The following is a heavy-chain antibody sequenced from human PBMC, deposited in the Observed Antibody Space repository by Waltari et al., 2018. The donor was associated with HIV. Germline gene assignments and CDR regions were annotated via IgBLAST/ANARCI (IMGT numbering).Heavy chain of an antibody. CDR3: AKDRVGVTTWDGMDV. CDR1: GFTFDDYT. Sequence: EVQLVESGGVVVQPGGSLRLSCAASGFTFDDYTMHWVRQAPGKGLEWVSLISWDGGSTYYADSVKGRFTISRDNSKNSLYLQMNSLRTEDTALYYCAKDRVGVTTWDGMDVWGQGTTVTVSS. V-gene: IGHV3-43*01. CDR2: ISWDGGST. D-gene: IGHD4-4*01. J-gene: IGHJ6*02.